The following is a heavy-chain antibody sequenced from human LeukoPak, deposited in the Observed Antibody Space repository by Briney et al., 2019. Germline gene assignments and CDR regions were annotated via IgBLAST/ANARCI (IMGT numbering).Heavy chain of an antibody. J-gene: IGHJ4*02. V-gene: IGHV3-23*01. Sequence: GGSLRLSCGASGFTFSTYAMSWVRQAPGKGLEWVSAITTSGGSTYYADSVKGRFTISRDNSKNTLYLEMNSLRAEDTAVYYCAKSRTAAVAGGFDYWGQGTLVTVSS. CDR2: ITTSGGST. CDR3: AKSRTAAVAGGFDY. D-gene: IGHD6-19*01. CDR1: GFTFSTYA.